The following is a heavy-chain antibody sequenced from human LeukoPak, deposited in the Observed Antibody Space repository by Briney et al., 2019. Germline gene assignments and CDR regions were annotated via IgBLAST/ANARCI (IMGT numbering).Heavy chain of an antibody. J-gene: IGHJ4*02. V-gene: IGHV3-30*02. CDR3: ARGDWTMYYFDY. D-gene: IGHD3/OR15-3a*01. Sequence: GGSLRLSCAASGFTFSRYGVHWVRQAPGKGPEWVSFIKYDGSDKYYADSVKGRFTISRDQSKNTLYLQLNSLRADDTAVYYFARGDWTMYYFDYWGQGALVTVSS. CDR2: IKYDGSDK. CDR1: GFTFSRYG.